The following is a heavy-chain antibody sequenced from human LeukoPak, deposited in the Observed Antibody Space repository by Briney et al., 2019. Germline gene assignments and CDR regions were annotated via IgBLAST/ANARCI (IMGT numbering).Heavy chain of an antibody. Sequence: TXQTLSLTCAISGDSVSSNSVTWNWIRQSPSRGLEWLGRTYYRSTWYNDYAVSVRGRITVNPDTSKNQFSLHLNSVTPEDTAVYYCARRLTQYDCFDPWGQGILVTVSS. J-gene: IGHJ5*02. D-gene: IGHD2-2*01. CDR2: TYYRSTWYN. V-gene: IGHV6-1*01. CDR1: GDSVSSNSVT. CDR3: ARRLTQYDCFDP.